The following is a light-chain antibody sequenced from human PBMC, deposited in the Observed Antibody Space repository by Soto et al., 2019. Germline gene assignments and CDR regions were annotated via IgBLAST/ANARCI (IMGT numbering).Light chain of an antibody. CDR1: SSDVGAYNY. CDR3: SSYGGNKNYVL. CDR2: EVT. Sequence: QSALTQPPSASGSLGQSVTISCTGTSSDVGAYNYVSWYQQHPGKAPKLVIFEVTQRPSGVPDRFSGSKSGNTASLTVSGRQAEDEADYYCSSYGGNKNYVLFGGGTKLTVL. J-gene: IGLJ3*02. V-gene: IGLV2-8*01.